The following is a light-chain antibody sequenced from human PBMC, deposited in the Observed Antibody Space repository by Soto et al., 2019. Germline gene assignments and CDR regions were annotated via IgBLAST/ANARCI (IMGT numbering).Light chain of an antibody. V-gene: IGLV2-14*03. CDR3: NSYPSSSTYV. CDR2: DVS. Sequence: QSVLTQPASVSGSPGQSITISCTGTSSDVGFYNYVSWYQHHPGKVPKVMIYDVSDRPSGVSNRFSGSKSGNTASLTISGLQAEDEADYYCNSYPSSSTYVFGTGTKVTVL. CDR1: SSDVGFYNY. J-gene: IGLJ1*01.